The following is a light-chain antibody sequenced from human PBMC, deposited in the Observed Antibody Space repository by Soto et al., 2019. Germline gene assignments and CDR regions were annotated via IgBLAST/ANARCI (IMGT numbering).Light chain of an antibody. CDR3: QQYNSYSLT. CDR1: QSISSW. V-gene: IGKV1-5*01. J-gene: IGKJ1*01. CDR2: DAS. Sequence: DIQMRQSPATLSASVRDRVTITCRASQSISSWLAWYQQKPGKAPKLLIYDASSLESGVPSRFSGSGSGTEFTLTISSLQPDDFATYCCQQYNSYSLTFGQGTKVDIK.